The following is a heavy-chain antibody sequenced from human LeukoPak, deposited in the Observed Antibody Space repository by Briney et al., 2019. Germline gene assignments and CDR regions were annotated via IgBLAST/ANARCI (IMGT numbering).Heavy chain of an antibody. CDR2: IYSGGNT. J-gene: IGHJ4*02. D-gene: IGHD6-6*01. Sequence: PGGSLRLSCAASGFGVGFNYMTWVRQAPGKGLEWVSVIYSGGNTDYADSVKGRFTISRDNPKNTVYLQMNTLRVEDTAVYYCSGGLAGRRYWVQGNLVTVSS. V-gene: IGHV3-53*03. CDR3: SGGLAGRRY. CDR1: GFGVGFNY.